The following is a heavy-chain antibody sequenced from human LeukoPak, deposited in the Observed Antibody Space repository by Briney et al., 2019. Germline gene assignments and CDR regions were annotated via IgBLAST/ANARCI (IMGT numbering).Heavy chain of an antibody. V-gene: IGHV3-30*18. Sequence: GRSLRLSCAASGFTFSSYGMHWVRQAPGKGLEWVAVISYDGSNKYYADSVKGRFTISRGNSKNTLYLQMNSLRAEDTAVYYCAKDQIGYCSSTSCYDIDYWGQGTLVTVSS. CDR3: AKDQIGYCSSTSCYDIDY. CDR2: ISYDGSNK. D-gene: IGHD2-2*01. CDR1: GFTFSSYG. J-gene: IGHJ4*02.